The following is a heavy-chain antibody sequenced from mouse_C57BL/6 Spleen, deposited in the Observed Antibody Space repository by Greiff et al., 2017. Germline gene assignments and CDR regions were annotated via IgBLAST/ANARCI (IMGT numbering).Heavy chain of an antibody. CDR2: ISGGGGNT. Sequence: DVMLVESGGGLVKPGGSLKLSCAASGFTFSSYTMSWVRQTPEKRLEWVATISGGGGNTYYPDSVKGRFTISRDNAKNTLYLQMSSLRSEDTALYYCARQVTGTEDYWGQGTTLTVSS. D-gene: IGHD4-1*01. CDR1: GFTFSSYT. CDR3: ARQVTGTEDY. V-gene: IGHV5-9*01. J-gene: IGHJ2*01.